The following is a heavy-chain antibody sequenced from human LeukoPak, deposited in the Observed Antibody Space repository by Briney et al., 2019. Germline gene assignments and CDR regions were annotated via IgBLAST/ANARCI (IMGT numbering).Heavy chain of an antibody. V-gene: IGHV3-23*01. D-gene: IGHD6-13*01. CDR1: GFIFSSYS. Sequence: GGSLRLSCAASGFIFSSYSMSWVRQAPGKGLEWVSVITGSGGNTYYADSVKGRFTISKDNSKNTVYLQMSSLRVDDTAVYYCAKAASSSWPSYYYGMDVRGQGTTVTVSS. CDR3: AKAASSSWPSYYYGMDV. CDR2: ITGSGGNT. J-gene: IGHJ6*02.